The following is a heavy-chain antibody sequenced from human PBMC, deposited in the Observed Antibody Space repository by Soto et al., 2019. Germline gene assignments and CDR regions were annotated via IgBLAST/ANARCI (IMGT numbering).Heavy chain of an antibody. CDR3: SQGGSGSDYGMDV. J-gene: IGHJ6*02. V-gene: IGHV2-5*02. D-gene: IGHD3-10*01. Sequence: QITLKESGPTLVKPTQTLTLTCTFSGFSLTTSGVGVSWIRQPPGKALEWLAVIYWDNDKRLSPSLKTRLTITKDTSKSQVVLTLTNMDPLDTATYYCSQGGSGSDYGMDVWGQGTTVTVSS. CDR2: IYWDNDK. CDR1: GFSLTTSGVG.